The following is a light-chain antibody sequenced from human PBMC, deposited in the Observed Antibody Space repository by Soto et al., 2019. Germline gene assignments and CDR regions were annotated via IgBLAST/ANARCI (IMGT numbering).Light chain of an antibody. V-gene: IGKV3-20*01. CDR2: GAS. Sequence: EIVLTQSPATLSLSPGERATLSCWASQSVNRYLAWYQQKPGQAPRLLIFGASIRDTGIPDRFSGSGSGTDFTLTISRLESEDFAVYYCQQYGSSPGTFGQGTKVDI. J-gene: IGKJ1*01. CDR1: QSVNRY. CDR3: QQYGSSPGT.